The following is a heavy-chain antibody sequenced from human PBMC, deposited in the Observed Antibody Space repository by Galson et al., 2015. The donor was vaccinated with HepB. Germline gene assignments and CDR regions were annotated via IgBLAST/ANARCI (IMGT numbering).Heavy chain of an antibody. J-gene: IGHJ5*02. CDR3: AKGPYSNILLSGGWFDP. D-gene: IGHD4-11*01. CDR2: ISPDGNNK. Sequence: SLRLSCAASGVTSSNAGMHWVRQAPGKGLEWVASISPDGNNKLYVDSVKGRFTISRDNSKNTLFLQMNSLTGEDTAVYYCAKGPYSNILLSGGWFDPWGQGTLVTVSS. V-gene: IGHV3-30*18. CDR1: GVTSSNAG.